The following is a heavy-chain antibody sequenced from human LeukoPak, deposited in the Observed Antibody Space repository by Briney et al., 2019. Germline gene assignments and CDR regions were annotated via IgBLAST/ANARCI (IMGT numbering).Heavy chain of an antibody. D-gene: IGHD3-10*01. CDR1: GFTFSNYE. J-gene: IGHJ4*02. CDR2: IGSSSSYI. Sequence: PGGSLRLSCAASGFTFSNYEMNWVRQAPGKGLEWVSSIGSSSSYIYYADSVKGRFTVSRDNAKNSLYLQMNSLRAEDTAVYYCARDLPGRDYYFDYWGQGTLVTVSS. CDR3: ARDLPGRDYYFDY. V-gene: IGHV3-21*01.